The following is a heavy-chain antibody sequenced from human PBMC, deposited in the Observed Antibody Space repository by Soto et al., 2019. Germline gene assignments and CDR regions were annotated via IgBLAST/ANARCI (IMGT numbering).Heavy chain of an antibody. D-gene: IGHD6-19*01. V-gene: IGHV3-11*06. CDR3: ARGGIAVAVYDY. CDR2: ISSSSSYT. Sequence: SLRLSCAASGFTFSDYYMSWIRQAPGKGLEWVSYISSSSSYTNYADSVKGRFTISRDNAKNSLYLQMNSLRAEDTAVYYCARGGIAVAVYDYWGQGTLVTVSS. J-gene: IGHJ4*02. CDR1: GFTFSDYY.